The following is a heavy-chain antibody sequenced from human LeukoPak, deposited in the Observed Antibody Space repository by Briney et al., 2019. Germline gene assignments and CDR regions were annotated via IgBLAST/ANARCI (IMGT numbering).Heavy chain of an antibody. CDR2: IYSGGST. CDR1: GFTVSGNY. J-gene: IGHJ4*02. Sequence: GGSLRLSCAASGFTVSGNYMSWVRQAPGKGLEWVSVIYSGGSTYYADSVKGRFTISRDNSKNTLHLQMNSLRAEDTAVYYCAREGSGHSYNYWGQGTLVTVSS. CDR3: AREGSGHSYNY. D-gene: IGHD5-18*01. V-gene: IGHV3-53*01.